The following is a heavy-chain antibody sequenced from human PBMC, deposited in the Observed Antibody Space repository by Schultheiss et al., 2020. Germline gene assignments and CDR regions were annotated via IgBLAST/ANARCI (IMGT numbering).Heavy chain of an antibody. CDR2: IYYSGTT. CDR3: ARQGVGATGGYYYYGMDV. CDR1: GGSISSYY. Sequence: SATLSLTCTVSGGSISSYYWSWIRQPPGKGLEWIGYIYYSGTTYYNPSLKSRVTISVDTSKNQFSLKLSSVTAADTAVYYCARQGVGATGGYYYYGMDVWGQGTTVTVSS. J-gene: IGHJ6*02. D-gene: IGHD1-26*01. V-gene: IGHV4-59*08.